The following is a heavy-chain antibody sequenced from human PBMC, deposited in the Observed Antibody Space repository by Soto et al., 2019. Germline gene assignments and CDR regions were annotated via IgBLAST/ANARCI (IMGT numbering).Heavy chain of an antibody. CDR1: GFTFSSYG. V-gene: IGHV3-33*01. J-gene: IGHJ6*02. CDR2: IWYDGSNK. CDR3: ARDLGIHPTTRYYYYGMDV. Sequence: PGGSLRLSCAASGFTFSSYGMHWVRQAPGKGLEWVAVIWYDGSNKYYADSVKGRFTISRDNSKNTLYLQMNSLRAEDTAVYYCARDLGIHPTTRYYYYGMDVWGQGTTVTVSS. D-gene: IGHD1-1*01.